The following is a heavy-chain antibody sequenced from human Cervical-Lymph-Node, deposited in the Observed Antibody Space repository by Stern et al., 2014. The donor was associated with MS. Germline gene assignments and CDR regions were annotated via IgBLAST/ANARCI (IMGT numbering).Heavy chain of an antibody. D-gene: IGHD5-18*01. V-gene: IGHV4-61*02. J-gene: IGHJ4*02. CDR2: IYTTGST. Sequence: QVQLQESGPGLVKPSQTLSLTCTVSGGSVGSGSYDWSWIRQPAGKGLEWIGRIYTTGSTYYNPSLKSRVSLSIDTSKNQFSLKLTYVTAADTAVYYCARDKEDTNMAFRYFDNWGQGTLVTVSS. CDR1: GGSVGSGSYD. CDR3: ARDKEDTNMAFRYFDN.